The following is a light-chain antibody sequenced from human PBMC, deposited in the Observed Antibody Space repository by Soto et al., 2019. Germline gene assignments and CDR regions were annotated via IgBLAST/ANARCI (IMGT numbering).Light chain of an antibody. Sequence: EIVLTQSPATLSLSPGERATLSCRASQSVSSYLAWFQQKPGQAPRLLIYDASKRATGIPARFSGSGSGTDCTLTISRLEPEDFAVYYCQQRSNWPLTFGGGTKVEIK. CDR2: DAS. CDR3: QQRSNWPLT. V-gene: IGKV3-11*01. J-gene: IGKJ4*01. CDR1: QSVSSY.